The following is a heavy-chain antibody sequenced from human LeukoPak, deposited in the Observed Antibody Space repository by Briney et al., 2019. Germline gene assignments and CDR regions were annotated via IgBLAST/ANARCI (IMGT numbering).Heavy chain of an antibody. Sequence: PSETLPLTCTVYGGCISGYYWSWIRQPPGKGLEGVGEINHSGSTNYNPSLKSRVTISVDTSKNEFSLKLRSVTAPGTAVYYCARGRKQWLPAFYYHHGEDVWGQGTTVTVSS. V-gene: IGHV4-34*01. J-gene: IGHJ6*02. CDR3: ARGRKQWLPAFYYHHGEDV. CDR1: GGCISGYY. CDR2: INHSGST. D-gene: IGHD6-19*01.